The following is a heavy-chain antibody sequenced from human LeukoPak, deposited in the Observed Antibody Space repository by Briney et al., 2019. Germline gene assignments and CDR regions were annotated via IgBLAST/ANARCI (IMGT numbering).Heavy chain of an antibody. D-gene: IGHD4-17*01. CDR2: ISGSGNRT. CDR3: IVFGDSNH. V-gene: IGHV3-23*01. CDR1: GFTFSSYA. Sequence: GGSLRLSCAASGFTFSSYAMSWVRQAPGKGLEWVSSISGSGNRTYYADSVKGRFTISRDTSKNTLYLQINSLSVEDTAVYYCIVFGDSNHWGQGTLVTVSS. J-gene: IGHJ5*02.